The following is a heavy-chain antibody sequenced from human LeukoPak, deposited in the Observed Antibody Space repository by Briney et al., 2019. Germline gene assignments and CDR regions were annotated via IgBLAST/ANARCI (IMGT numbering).Heavy chain of an antibody. CDR2: INPSGGST. Sequence: ASVKVSCKASGYTFTGYYMHWVRQAPGQGLEWMGIINPSGGSTSYAQKFQGRVTMTRDTSTSTVYMELSSLRSEDTAVYYCARVDRNYYGSGSPLDYWGQGTLVTVSS. J-gene: IGHJ4*02. CDR1: GYTFTGYY. CDR3: ARVDRNYYGSGSPLDY. V-gene: IGHV1-46*03. D-gene: IGHD3-10*01.